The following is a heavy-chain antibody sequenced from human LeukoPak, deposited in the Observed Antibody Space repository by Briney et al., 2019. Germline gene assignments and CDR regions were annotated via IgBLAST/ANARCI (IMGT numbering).Heavy chain of an antibody. CDR3: AIGTTETGWLY. D-gene: IGHD5-24*01. Sequence: GGSLRLSCAASGFTFSSYDMHWVRRATGKGLEWVSAIGTAGDTYYPGSVKGRFTISRENAKNSLYLQMNSLRAGDTAVYYCAIGTTETGWLYWGQGTLVTVSS. CDR1: GFTFSSYD. CDR2: IGTAGDT. J-gene: IGHJ4*02. V-gene: IGHV3-13*01.